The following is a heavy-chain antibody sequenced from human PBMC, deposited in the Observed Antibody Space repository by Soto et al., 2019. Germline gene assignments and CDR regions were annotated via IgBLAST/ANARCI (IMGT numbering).Heavy chain of an antibody. D-gene: IGHD3-10*01. J-gene: IGHJ4*02. Sequence: QVQLVESGGGVVQPGRSLRLSCAASGFTFSSYGMHWVRQAPGKGLEWVAVISYDGSNKYYADSVKGRFTISRDNSKNTLYLQMNSLRAEDTAVYYCAKDWRFGESHHFDFWGQGTLVTVSS. CDR3: AKDWRFGESHHFDF. CDR2: ISYDGSNK. V-gene: IGHV3-30*18. CDR1: GFTFSSYG.